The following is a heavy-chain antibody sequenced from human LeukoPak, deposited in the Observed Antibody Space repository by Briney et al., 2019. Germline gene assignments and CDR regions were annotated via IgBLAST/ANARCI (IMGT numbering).Heavy chain of an antibody. CDR2: ISGSGVST. D-gene: IGHD2-2*01. V-gene: IGHV3-23*01. CDR3: ASLLGYQLLGDQAAFDI. J-gene: IGHJ3*02. CDR1: GFIFSSYG. Sequence: GGSLRLSCAASGFIFSSYGMSWVRQAPGKGLEWVSAISGSGVSTYYADSVKGRFTISRDNSKNTLYLQMNSLRAEDTAVYYCASLLGYQLLGDQAAFDIWGQGTMVTVSS.